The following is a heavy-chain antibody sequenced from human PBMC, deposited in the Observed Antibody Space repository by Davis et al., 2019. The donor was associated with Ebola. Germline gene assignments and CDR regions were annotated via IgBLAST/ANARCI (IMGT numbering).Heavy chain of an antibody. CDR2: IKQDGSEK. D-gene: IGHD6-19*01. CDR1: GFTFSSYC. Sequence: SLKIPCPSSGFTFSSYCISWVRQAPGKGLEWVANIKQDGSEKYYVDSVKGRFTISRDNAKNSLYLQMNSLRAEDTAVYYCAREAGSGWANWFDPWGQGTLISVSS. CDR3: AREAGSGWANWFDP. V-gene: IGHV3-7*01. J-gene: IGHJ5*02.